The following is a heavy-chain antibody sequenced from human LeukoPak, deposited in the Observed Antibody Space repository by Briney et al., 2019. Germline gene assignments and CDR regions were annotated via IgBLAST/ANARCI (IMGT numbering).Heavy chain of an antibody. D-gene: IGHD6-19*01. CDR1: GGSISSSSYY. CDR3: ARDSSSGSFWFDP. Sequence: SETLSLTCTVSGGSISSSSYYWGWIRQPPGKGLDWIGGIYHTGSTYYNPSLKSRVTISIDTSKNQFSLHLTSVTAADTAVYYCARDSSSGSFWFDPWGQGTLVTVSS. V-gene: IGHV4-39*07. CDR2: IYHTGST. J-gene: IGHJ5*02.